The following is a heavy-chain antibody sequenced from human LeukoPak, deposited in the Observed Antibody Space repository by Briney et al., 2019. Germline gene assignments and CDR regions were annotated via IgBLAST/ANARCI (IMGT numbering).Heavy chain of an antibody. Sequence: ASVKVSCKASGGTFSSYAISWVRQAPGQGLEWMGGIIPIFGTANYAQKFQGRVTITADESTSTAYMELSSLRSEDTAVYYCAREGPANYYYYGMDVWGQGTTVTVSS. J-gene: IGHJ6*02. CDR1: GGTFSSYA. V-gene: IGHV1-69*13. CDR2: IIPIFGTA. CDR3: AREGPANYYYYGMDV.